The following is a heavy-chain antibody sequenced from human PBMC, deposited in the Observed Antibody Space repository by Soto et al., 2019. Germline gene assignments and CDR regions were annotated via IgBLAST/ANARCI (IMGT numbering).Heavy chain of an antibody. CDR1: GGSISSYY. V-gene: IGHV4-59*08. Sequence: PSETLSLTCTVSGGSISSYYWSWIRQPPGKGLEWIGYIYYSGSTNYNPSLKSRVTISVDTSKNQFSLKLSSVTAADTAVYYCARQGSGSPFDIRGQGTMVTVSS. CDR2: IYYSGST. CDR3: ARQGSGSPFDI. D-gene: IGHD3-10*01. J-gene: IGHJ3*02.